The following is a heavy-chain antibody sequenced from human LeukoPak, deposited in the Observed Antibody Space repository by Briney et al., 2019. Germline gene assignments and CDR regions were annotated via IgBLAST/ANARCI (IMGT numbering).Heavy chain of an antibody. V-gene: IGHV3-7*01. J-gene: IGHJ4*02. CDR1: GFTFSAYA. Sequence: GGSLRLSCAASGFTFSAYAMSWFRQTPGKGLEWVANIHEDGIVTNYVDSVKGRFTISGDNARNSVYLQLNSLSAEDTALYYCARGRGWVDHWGQGTLVTVSS. CDR2: IHEDGIVT. CDR3: ARGRGWVDH. D-gene: IGHD3-16*01.